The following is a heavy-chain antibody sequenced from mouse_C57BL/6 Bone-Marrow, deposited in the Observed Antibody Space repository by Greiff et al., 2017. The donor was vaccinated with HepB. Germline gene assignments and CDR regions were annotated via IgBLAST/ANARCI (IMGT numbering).Heavy chain of an antibody. CDR2: INPSSGYT. Sequence: VQLQQSGAELARPGASVKMSCKASGYTFTSYTMHWVKQRPGQGLEWIGYINPSSGYTKYNQKFKDKATLTADKSSSTAYMQLSSLTSEDSAVYYCATVYYYGNLDYWGQGTTLTVSS. J-gene: IGHJ2*01. CDR3: ATVYYYGNLDY. D-gene: IGHD1-1*01. V-gene: IGHV1-4*01. CDR1: GYTFTSYT.